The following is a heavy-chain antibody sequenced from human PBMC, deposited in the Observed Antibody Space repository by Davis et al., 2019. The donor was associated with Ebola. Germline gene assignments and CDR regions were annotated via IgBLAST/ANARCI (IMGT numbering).Heavy chain of an antibody. CDR1: GGSFSGYY. V-gene: IGHV4-34*01. CDR2: IYYSGST. Sequence: SETLSLTCAVYGGSFSGYYWSWIRQPTGKGLEWIGSIYYSGSTYYNPSLKSRVTISVDTSKNQFSLKLSSVTAADTAVYYCARLGTTYDYWGQGTLVTVSS. CDR3: ARLGTTYDY. D-gene: IGHD1-1*01. J-gene: IGHJ4*02.